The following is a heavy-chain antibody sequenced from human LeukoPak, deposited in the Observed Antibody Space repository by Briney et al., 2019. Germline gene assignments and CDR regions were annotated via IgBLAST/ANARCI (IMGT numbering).Heavy chain of an antibody. J-gene: IGHJ4*02. CDR2: ISGSGGST. D-gene: IGHD3-10*01. CDR3: AKETLYYHGSGSYSDY. Sequence: GGSLRLSCAASGSTFSNYAMSWVRQAPGKGLEWVSAISGSGGSTYYADSVKGRFSISRDNSKNTLYLQMNSLRAEDTAVYYCAKETLYYHGSGSYSDYWGRGTLVTVSS. CDR1: GSTFSNYA. V-gene: IGHV3-23*01.